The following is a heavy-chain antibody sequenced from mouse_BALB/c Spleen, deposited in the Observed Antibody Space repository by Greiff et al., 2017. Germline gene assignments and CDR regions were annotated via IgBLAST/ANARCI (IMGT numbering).Heavy chain of an antibody. Sequence: QVQLKESGAELVKPGASVKLSCKASGYTFTSYWMHWVKQRPGQGLEWIGEINPSNGRTNYNEKFKSKATLTVDKSSSTAYMQLSSLTSEDSAVYYCARCYYCGSSYGGYAMDYWGQGTSVTVSS. J-gene: IGHJ4*01. D-gene: IGHD1-1*01. CDR3: ARCYYCGSSYGGYAMDY. CDR1: GYTFTSYW. CDR2: INPSNGRT. V-gene: IGHV1S81*02.